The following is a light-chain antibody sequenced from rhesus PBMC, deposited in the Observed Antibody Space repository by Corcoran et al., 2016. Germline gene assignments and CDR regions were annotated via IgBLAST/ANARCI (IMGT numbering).Light chain of an antibody. CDR2: GAS. J-gene: IGKJ1*01. CDR3: LQHSNWPWT. CDR1: QSVSSS. Sequence: EIVMTQSPATLSLSPGERATLSCRASQSVSSSLAWSQQKPGQAPRLLIYGASSRATAIPDRFSGSGSGTDFTLPISGLESEEVAVYYCLQHSNWPWTFGQGTKVEIK. V-gene: IGKV3-24*01.